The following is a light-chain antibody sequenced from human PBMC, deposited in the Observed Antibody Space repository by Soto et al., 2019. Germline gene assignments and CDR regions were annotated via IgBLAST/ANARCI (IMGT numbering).Light chain of an antibody. V-gene: IGKV1-5*03. Sequence: DIQMTQSPSTLSASVGDRVTITCRASQSISSWLAWYQQKPGKAPKLLIYKASSLESGVPSRFSGSGSAPEFTITISRLQHDDFATYYCQPYNSYPTTFGQGTKVDIK. J-gene: IGKJ2*01. CDR2: KAS. CDR1: QSISSW. CDR3: QPYNSYPTT.